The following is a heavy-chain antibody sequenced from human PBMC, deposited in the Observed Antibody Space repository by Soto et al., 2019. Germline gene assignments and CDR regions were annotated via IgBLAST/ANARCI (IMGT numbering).Heavy chain of an antibody. CDR2: IYYSGST. Sequence: SETLSLTCTVSGGSISSGDYYWSWIRQPPGKGLEWIGYIYYSGSTYYNPSLKSRVTISVDTSKNQFSLKLSSVTAADTAVYYCARAFEYSSSSDWFDPWGQGTLVTVSS. CDR1: GGSISSGDYY. V-gene: IGHV4-30-4*01. D-gene: IGHD6-6*01. J-gene: IGHJ5*02. CDR3: ARAFEYSSSSDWFDP.